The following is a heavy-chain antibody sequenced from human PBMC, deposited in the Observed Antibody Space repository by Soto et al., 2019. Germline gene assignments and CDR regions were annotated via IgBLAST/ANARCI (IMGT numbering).Heavy chain of an antibody. CDR3: ARGARFRYDSSGYPRG. J-gene: IGHJ4*02. CDR2: IIPIFGTA. D-gene: IGHD3-22*01. CDR1: GGTFSSYA. V-gene: IGHV1-69*13. Sequence: GASVKVSCKASGGTFSSYAISWVRQAPGQGLEWMGGIIPIFGTANYAQKFQGRVTITADESTSTAYMELSSPRSEDTAVYYCARGARFRYDSSGYPRGWGQGTLVPVSS.